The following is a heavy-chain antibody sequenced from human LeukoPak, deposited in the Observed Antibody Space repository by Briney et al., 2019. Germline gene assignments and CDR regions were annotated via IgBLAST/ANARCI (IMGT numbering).Heavy chain of an antibody. J-gene: IGHJ3*02. CDR1: GGSISSGGYS. V-gene: IGHV4-30-2*01. CDR2: IYHSGST. D-gene: IGHD4-17*01. Sequence: SQSLSLTFAVSGGSISSGGYSWSWIRQPPGKGLEWIGYIYHSGSTYYNPSLKSRVTISVDRSKNQFSLKLSSVPAADTAVYCCARRYHDYGDYSADAFDIWGQGTMVTVSS. CDR3: ARRYHDYGDYSADAFDI.